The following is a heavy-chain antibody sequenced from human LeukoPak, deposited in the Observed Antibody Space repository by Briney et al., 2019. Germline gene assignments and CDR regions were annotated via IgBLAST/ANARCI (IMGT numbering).Heavy chain of an antibody. Sequence: GGSLRLSCAASGSIFDDHGMNWVRQAPGKGLEWVSGINWSGGSTSYADSVKGRFTISRDNAKNSLYLQMNSLRAEDTALYYCARGRKIYSNSDFDYWGQGTLVTVSS. CDR2: INWSGGST. V-gene: IGHV3-20*04. CDR1: GSIFDDHG. J-gene: IGHJ4*02. CDR3: ARGRKIYSNSDFDY. D-gene: IGHD4-11*01.